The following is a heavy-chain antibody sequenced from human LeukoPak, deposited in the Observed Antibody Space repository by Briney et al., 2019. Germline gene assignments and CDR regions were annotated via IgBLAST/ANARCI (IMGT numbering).Heavy chain of an antibody. CDR1: GGTFSIYA. D-gene: IGHD4-17*01. CDR2: IIPILGIA. CDR3: ARATTVTTLGYGY. Sequence: SVKVSCKASGGTFSIYAISWVRQAPGQGREWMGRIIPILGIANYAQKFQGRVTITADKSTSTAYMELSSLRSEDTAVYYCARATTVTTLGYGYWGQGTLVTVSS. J-gene: IGHJ4*02. V-gene: IGHV1-69*04.